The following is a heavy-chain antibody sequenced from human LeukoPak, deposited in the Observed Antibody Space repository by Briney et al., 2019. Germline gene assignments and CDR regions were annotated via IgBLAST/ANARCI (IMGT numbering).Heavy chain of an antibody. J-gene: IGHJ6*02. CDR1: GGSISSSSYY. D-gene: IGHD5-24*01. CDR2: NSYSGST. CDR3: ARRRDNNYYYGMDV. V-gene: IGHV4-39*02. Sequence: PSETLSLTCTVSGGSISSSSYYWGWIRQPPGKGLEWIGTNSYSGSTYYNPSLKSRVTISVDTSKNHFSLKLSSVTAADTAVYYCARRRDNNYYYGMDVWGQGTTVTVSS.